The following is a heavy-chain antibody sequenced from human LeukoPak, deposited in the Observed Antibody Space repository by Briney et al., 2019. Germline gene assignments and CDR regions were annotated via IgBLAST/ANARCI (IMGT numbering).Heavy chain of an antibody. CDR2: ILYDGNNK. J-gene: IGHJ4*02. CDR1: GFTFSNFG. Sequence: GRSLRLSCAASGFTFSNFGIHWVRQAPGKGLEWVAVILYDGNNKYYADSVKGRFTISRDNSKNTLYLQMNSLRAEDTAVYYCATPSGSYRHVDYWGQGTLVTVSS. CDR3: ATPSGSYRHVDY. D-gene: IGHD1-26*01. V-gene: IGHV3-30*03.